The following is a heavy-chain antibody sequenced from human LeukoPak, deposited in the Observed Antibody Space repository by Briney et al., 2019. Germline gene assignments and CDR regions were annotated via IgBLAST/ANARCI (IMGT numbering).Heavy chain of an antibody. CDR3: ARHSSGYCFFNY. D-gene: IGHD3-22*01. Sequence: SETLSLTCIVSGGSISSSSYYWGWIRQPPGKGLEWIGSIYYSGSTYYNPSLKSRVTISVDTSKNQFSLKLSSVTAADTAVYYCARHSSGYCFFNYWGQGTLVTVSS. CDR2: IYYSGST. V-gene: IGHV4-39*01. CDR1: GGSISSSSYY. J-gene: IGHJ4*02.